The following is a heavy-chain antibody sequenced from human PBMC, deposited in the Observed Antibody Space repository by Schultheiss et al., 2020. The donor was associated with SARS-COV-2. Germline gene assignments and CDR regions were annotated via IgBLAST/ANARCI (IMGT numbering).Heavy chain of an antibody. CDR2: IYHSGST. V-gene: IGHV4-30-2*01. D-gene: IGHD6-13*01. J-gene: IGHJ1*01. CDR3: ARAEGSGSWYGRYFQH. CDR1: GGSISSGGYS. Sequence: SETLSLTCAVSGGSISSGGYSWSWIRQPPGKGLEWIGYIYHSGSTYYNPSLKSRVTISVDRSKNQFSLKLSSVTAADTAVYYCARAEGSGSWYGRYFQHWGQGTLVTVSS.